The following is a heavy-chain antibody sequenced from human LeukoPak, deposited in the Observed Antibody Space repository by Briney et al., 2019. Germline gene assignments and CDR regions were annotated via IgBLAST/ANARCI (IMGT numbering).Heavy chain of an antibody. V-gene: IGHV3-23*01. CDR3: AKGGWIPYHFDY. CDR1: GFTFSNYA. J-gene: IGHJ4*02. Sequence: PGGSLRLSCAASGFTFSNYATSWVRQAPGKGLEWVSVISGSGSSTYYADSVKGRFTIFRDKSRNTLYLQLNSLRAEDTAVYYCAKGGWIPYHFDYWGQGSLVTVSS. D-gene: IGHD6-19*01. CDR2: ISGSGSST.